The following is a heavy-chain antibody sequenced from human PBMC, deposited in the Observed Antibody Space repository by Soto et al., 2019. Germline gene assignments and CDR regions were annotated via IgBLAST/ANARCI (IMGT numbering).Heavy chain of an antibody. Sequence: HPGGSLRLSCVASGFTFSSYSMVWVRQAPGKGLEWVSYIFASSTTIYYADSVKGRFTVSRDNAQNSLFLLMNSLRAEDTAVYYWARDKDWASDYWGQGTLVTVSS. CDR3: ARDKDWASDY. J-gene: IGHJ4*02. V-gene: IGHV3-48*04. CDR1: GFTFSSYS. D-gene: IGHD3-9*01. CDR2: IFASSTTI.